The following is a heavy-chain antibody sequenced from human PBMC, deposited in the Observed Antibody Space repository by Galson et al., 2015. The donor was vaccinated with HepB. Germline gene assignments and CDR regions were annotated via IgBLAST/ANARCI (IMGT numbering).Heavy chain of an antibody. CDR3: TAEQSSCYYGFCSLDV. CDR1: GFAFSNDL. D-gene: IGHD2-2*01. J-gene: IGHJ3*01. CDR2: IKNKAEGGTT. V-gene: IGHV3-15*01. Sequence: SLRLSCAASGFAFSNDLMSWVRQAPGKGLEWVGHIKNKAEGGTTEYAAAVKGRFTISRDDSKNMVYLQMHGLKIEDTAMYYCTAEQSSCYYGFCSLDVWGQGTMLTVSS.